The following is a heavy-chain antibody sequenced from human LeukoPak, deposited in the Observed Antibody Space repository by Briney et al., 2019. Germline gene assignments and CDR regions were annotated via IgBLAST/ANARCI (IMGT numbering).Heavy chain of an antibody. CDR2: IYYSGST. J-gene: IGHJ4*02. D-gene: IGHD3-22*01. Sequence: KPSETLSLTCTVSGGSIRSHYWSWIRQPPGKGLGWIGYIYYSGSTNYNPSLKSRVTISVDTSKNQFSLKLSSVTAADTAVYYCARDRGDYDSSGYYGYFDYWGQGALVTVSS. CDR1: GGSIRSHY. CDR3: ARDRGDYDSSGYYGYFDY. V-gene: IGHV4-59*11.